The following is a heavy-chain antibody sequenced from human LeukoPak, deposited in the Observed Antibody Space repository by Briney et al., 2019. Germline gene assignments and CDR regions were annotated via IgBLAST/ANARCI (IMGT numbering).Heavy chain of an antibody. CDR1: GGSISSYY. CDR3: ARGSSTGYFDY. D-gene: IGHD3-9*01. Sequence: SETLSLTCTVSGGSISSYYWSWIRQPPGKGLEWIGYIYNSGSTNYNPSLKSRVTISVDTSKNQFSLKLSSVTAADTAVYYCARGSSTGYFDYWGQGTLVTVSS. V-gene: IGHV4-59*01. J-gene: IGHJ4*02. CDR2: IYNSGST.